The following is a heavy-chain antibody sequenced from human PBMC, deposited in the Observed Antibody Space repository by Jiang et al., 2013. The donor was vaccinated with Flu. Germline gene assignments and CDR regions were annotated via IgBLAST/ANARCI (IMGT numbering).Heavy chain of an antibody. J-gene: IGHJ6*02. CDR3: ARDRLETAMGXYYYYYYGSGRR. Sequence: VQLVESGGGVVQPGRSLRLSCAASGFTFSYYGMHWVRQAPGKGLEWVAVISSDGSKQYYADSVKGRFSISRDNSRNTLNLQMNGLRAEDTAVYYCARDRLETAMGXYYYYYYGSGRRGAKGRRSPSP. CDR2: ISSDGSKQ. CDR1: GFTFSYYG. V-gene: IGHV3-30*03. D-gene: IGHD5-18*01.